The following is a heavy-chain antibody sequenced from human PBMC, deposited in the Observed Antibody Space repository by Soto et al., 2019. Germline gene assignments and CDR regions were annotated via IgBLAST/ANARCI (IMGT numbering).Heavy chain of an antibody. CDR1: GYTFTDYY. CDR2: INPNNGGT. Sequence: QVQLVQSGAEVKKPGASVKVSCKASGYTFTDYYMHWVRQAPGQGLEWMGWINPNNGGTNYAQKFEGWVTMTRDTSISTAYMELSRLRSDDTAVYYCVRDAVIAAADTPGDYWGQGTLVTVSS. V-gene: IGHV1-2*04. D-gene: IGHD6-13*01. J-gene: IGHJ4*02. CDR3: VRDAVIAAADTPGDY.